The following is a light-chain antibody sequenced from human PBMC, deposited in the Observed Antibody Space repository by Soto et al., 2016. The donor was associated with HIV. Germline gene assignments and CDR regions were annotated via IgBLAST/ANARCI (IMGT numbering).Light chain of an antibody. Sequence: IQMTQSPSSLSPSVGDRVTITCRASQSISTYLNWYQQKPGKAPKLLMSKASILETGVPSRFSGSGSGTEFTLTISSLQPEDFATYYCQQYDDYPYTFGQGTKLEIK. CDR3: QQYDDYPYT. CDR2: KAS. V-gene: IGKV1-5*03. J-gene: IGKJ2*01. CDR1: QSISTY.